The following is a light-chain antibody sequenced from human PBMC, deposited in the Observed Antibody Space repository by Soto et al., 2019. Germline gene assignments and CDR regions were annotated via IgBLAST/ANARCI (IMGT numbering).Light chain of an antibody. Sequence: DIQLTQSPSSLSASVGDRVTITCRASQSIGNWLAWYQQKPGKAPNLLISAASTLQSGVPSRFSGSGSGTEFTLTISSLQPEDFATYYCQQLVSYPQFGGGTKVDIK. V-gene: IGKV1-9*01. CDR2: AAS. CDR3: QQLVSYPQ. J-gene: IGKJ4*02. CDR1: QSIGNW.